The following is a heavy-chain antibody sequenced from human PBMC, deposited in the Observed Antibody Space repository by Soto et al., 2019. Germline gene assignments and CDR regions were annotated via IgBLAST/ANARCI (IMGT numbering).Heavy chain of an antibody. V-gene: IGHV5-51*01. CDR1: GYSFSSNW. D-gene: IGHD3-22*01. CDR3: VRHLYESSGYRYFDL. CDR2: IYPGDSEV. Sequence: GAEVKKPGESLKISCQGSGYSFSSNWIGWVRQRPGKGLEWMGIIYPGDSEVKYSPSFRGQVTISVDTSISTAYLQWSSLKATDTAMYYCVRHLYESSGYRYFDLWGQGTLVTVSS. J-gene: IGHJ4*02.